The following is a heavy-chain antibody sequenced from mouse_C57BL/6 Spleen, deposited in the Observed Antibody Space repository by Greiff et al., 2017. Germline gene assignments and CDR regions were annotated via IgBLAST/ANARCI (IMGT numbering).Heavy chain of an antibody. Sequence: LQQPGAELMKPGASVKLSCRASGYTFPSSWMHWVKQRPGRGLEWIGRIDPNSGGTKYNEKFKSKATRTVDKPSSTAYMQLSSLTSEDSAVYYCARERIRAGDYAMDYWGQGTSVTVSS. J-gene: IGHJ4*01. CDR2: IDPNSGGT. D-gene: IGHD2-12*01. CDR1: GYTFPSSW. CDR3: ARERIRAGDYAMDY. V-gene: IGHV1-72*01.